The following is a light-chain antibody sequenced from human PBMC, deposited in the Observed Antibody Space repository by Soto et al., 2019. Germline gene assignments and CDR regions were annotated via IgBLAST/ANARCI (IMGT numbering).Light chain of an antibody. CDR1: QSISSW. CDR3: QQYTSYWT. V-gene: IGKV1-5*03. Sequence: DIQMTQYPSTLSASVGDRVTITCRASQSISSWLAWYQQKPGKAPKLLIYKASSLESGVPSRFNGSGSGTEFTLTISSLQPDDFATDYCQQYTSYWTFGQGTKVEIK. J-gene: IGKJ1*01. CDR2: KAS.